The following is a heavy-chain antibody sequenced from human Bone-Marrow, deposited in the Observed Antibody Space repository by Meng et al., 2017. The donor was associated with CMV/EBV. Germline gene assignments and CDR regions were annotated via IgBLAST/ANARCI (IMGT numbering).Heavy chain of an antibody. Sequence: SETLSLTCTVSGGSISSYYWSWIRQPPGKGLEWIGYIYYSGSTYYNPSLKSRVTISVDTSKNQFSLKLSSVTAADTAVYYCARVSIFGVVPNWFDPWGQGTLVTVSS. V-gene: IGHV4-59*01. D-gene: IGHD3-3*01. CDR1: GGSISSYY. CDR3: ARVSIFGVVPNWFDP. CDR2: IYYSGST. J-gene: IGHJ5*02.